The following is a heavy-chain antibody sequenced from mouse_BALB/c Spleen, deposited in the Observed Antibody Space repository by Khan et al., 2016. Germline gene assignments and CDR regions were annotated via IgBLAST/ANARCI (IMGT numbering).Heavy chain of an antibody. V-gene: IGHV14-3*02. CDR2: IDPANGNT. D-gene: IGHD1-1*01. CDR1: GFNIKDTF. J-gene: IGHJ2*01. CDR3: ARRGPIYYYGSTYGY. Sequence: EVQLQESGAELVKPGASVKLSCTASGFNIKDTFMHWVKQRPEQGLEWMGRIDPANGNTRYDPKFQGRATITADTSSKTAYLQLSSLTSEDTAVXYCARRGPIYYYGSTYGYWGQGTTLTVSS.